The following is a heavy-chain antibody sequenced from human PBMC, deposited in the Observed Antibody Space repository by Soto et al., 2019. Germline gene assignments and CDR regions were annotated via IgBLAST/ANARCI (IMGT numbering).Heavy chain of an antibody. D-gene: IGHD4-17*01. Sequence: GGSLRLSCAASGFTFSSYGMHWVRQAPGKGLEWVAVISYDGSNKYYADSVKGRFTISRDNSKNTLYLQMNSLRAEDTAVYYCAKDGNIDYGDYVGAFDIWGQGTMVTVSS. J-gene: IGHJ3*02. CDR3: AKDGNIDYGDYVGAFDI. CDR2: ISYDGSNK. CDR1: GFTFSSYG. V-gene: IGHV3-30*18.